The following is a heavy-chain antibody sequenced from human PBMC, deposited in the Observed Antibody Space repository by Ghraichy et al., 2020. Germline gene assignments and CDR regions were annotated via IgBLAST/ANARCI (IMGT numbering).Heavy chain of an antibody. Sequence: GGSLRLSCAASGFSFTTCSMNWVRQAPEKGLEWVSAISGADGSTYYADSVKGRFTISRDNSKNTLYLQMNSLRAEDTAVYYCAKKIPGHNPFDNWGQGTLVTVSS. V-gene: IGHV3-23*01. D-gene: IGHD1-1*01. CDR3: AKKIPGHNPFDN. J-gene: IGHJ4*02. CDR2: ISGADGST. CDR1: GFSFTTCS.